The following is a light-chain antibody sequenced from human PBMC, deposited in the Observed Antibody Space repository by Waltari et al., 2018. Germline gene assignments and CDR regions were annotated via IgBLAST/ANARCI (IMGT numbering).Light chain of an antibody. CDR2: AAS. Sequence: DFQLTQSPSFLSASVGDRVTITCRASQVISSYLAWYQQKPGKAPNLLNDAASTLQSGLPWRFSGRGARAVFTLTISSLQPEDFATYYCQQLNSLYTFGQGTKLEIK. CDR3: QQLNSLYT. V-gene: IGKV1-9*01. J-gene: IGKJ2*01. CDR1: QVISSY.